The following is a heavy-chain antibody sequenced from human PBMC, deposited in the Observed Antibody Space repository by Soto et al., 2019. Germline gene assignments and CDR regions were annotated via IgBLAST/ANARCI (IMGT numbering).Heavy chain of an antibody. CDR1: GYTFNSYG. CDR3: ARSLLIYDYIGGIYGISEIDQ. D-gene: IGHD3-16*01. CDR2: VSAYNGNT. J-gene: IGHJ4*02. V-gene: IGHV1-18*01. Sequence: ASVKVSCKASGYTFNSYGINWVRQAPGQGLEWVGWVSAYNGNTNYAQKLQGRVTMTTDTSTSTAYMDLRSLRSDDTAVYYCARSLLIYDYIGGIYGISEIDQGGKGPLVTVPS.